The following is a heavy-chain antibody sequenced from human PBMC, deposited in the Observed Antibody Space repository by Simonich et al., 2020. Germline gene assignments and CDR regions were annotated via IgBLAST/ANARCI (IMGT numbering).Heavy chain of an antibody. V-gene: IGHV1-8*03. D-gene: IGHD2-2*01. Sequence: QVQLVQSWAEVKKPGASVKVSCKASGYTFTSYDINWVRQATGQGIESMGWRNPNSENTGYAQKFQGRVTITRNTSISTAYMELSSLRSEDTAVYYCARARYCSSTSCYNWFDPWGQGTLVTVSS. CDR1: GYTFTSYD. CDR2: RNPNSENT. CDR3: ARARYCSSTSCYNWFDP. J-gene: IGHJ5*02.